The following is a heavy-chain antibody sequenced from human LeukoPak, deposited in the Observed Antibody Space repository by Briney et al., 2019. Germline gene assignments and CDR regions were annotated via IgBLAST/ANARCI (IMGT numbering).Heavy chain of an antibody. CDR3: ARGGAYYYDSSGYYGD. V-gene: IGHV1-2*02. CDR1: GSTFTGYY. Sequence: ASVKVSCKASGSTFTGYYMHWVRQAPGQGLEWMGWINPNSGGTNYAQKFQGRVTMTRDTSISTAYMELSRLRSDDTAVYYCARGGAYYYDSSGYYGDWGQGTLVTVSS. J-gene: IGHJ4*02. CDR2: INPNSGGT. D-gene: IGHD3-22*01.